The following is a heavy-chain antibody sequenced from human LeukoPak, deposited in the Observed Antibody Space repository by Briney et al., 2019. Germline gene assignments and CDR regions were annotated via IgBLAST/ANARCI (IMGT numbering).Heavy chain of an antibody. CDR3: ARDYGDHVRDYYGMDV. D-gene: IGHD4-17*01. J-gene: IGHJ6*02. V-gene: IGHV4-61*02. CDR2: IYTSGST. CDR1: GGSISSGSYY. Sequence: SQTLSLTCTVSGGSISSGSYYWSWIRQPAGKGLEWIGRIYTSGSTNYNPSLKSRVTISVDTSKNQFSLKLSSVTAADTAVYYCARDYGDHVRDYYGMDVWGQGTTVTVSS.